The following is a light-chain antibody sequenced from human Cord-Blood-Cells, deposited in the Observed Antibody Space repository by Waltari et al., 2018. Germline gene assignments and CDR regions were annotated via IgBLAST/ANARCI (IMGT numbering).Light chain of an antibody. V-gene: IGKV1-5*03. CDR1: QSISSW. CDR2: KAS. Sequence: DIQMTQSPSTLSAFVGDRVTRTCRASQSISSWLAWYQQKPGKAPKLLIYKASSLESGVPSRFSGSGSGTEFTLTISSLQPDDFATYYCQQYNSYSVSFGQGTKLEIK. J-gene: IGKJ2*03. CDR3: QQYNSYSVS.